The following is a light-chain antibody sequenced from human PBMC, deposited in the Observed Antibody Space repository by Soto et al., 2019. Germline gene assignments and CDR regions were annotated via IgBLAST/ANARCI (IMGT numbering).Light chain of an antibody. V-gene: IGKV3-20*01. Sequence: EIVLTQSPGTLSLSPGERATLSCRASQSVSSSYLAWYQQKPGQAPSLLIYGASSRHSGIPDRFSDSGSGTDFTLTISRLEPEDFAMYYCQQYGSSSYTFGQGTKLEIK. CDR3: QQYGSSSYT. J-gene: IGKJ2*01. CDR2: GAS. CDR1: QSVSSSY.